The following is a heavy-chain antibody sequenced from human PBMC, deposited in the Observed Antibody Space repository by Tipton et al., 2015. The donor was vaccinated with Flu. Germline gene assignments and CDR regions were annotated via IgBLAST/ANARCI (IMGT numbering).Heavy chain of an antibody. Sequence: VQLVQSGGGLVQPGRSLRLSCTASGFTFGDYAMSWVRQAPGKGLEWVGFIRSKAYGGTTEYAASVKGRFTISRDDSKSIAYLQMNSLKTEDTAVYYCTRDRHDYGDYADQRSDYWGQGTLVTVSS. CDR3: TRDRHDYGDYADQRSDY. CDR1: GFTFGDYA. CDR2: IRSKAYGGTT. D-gene: IGHD4-17*01. V-gene: IGHV3-49*04. J-gene: IGHJ4*02.